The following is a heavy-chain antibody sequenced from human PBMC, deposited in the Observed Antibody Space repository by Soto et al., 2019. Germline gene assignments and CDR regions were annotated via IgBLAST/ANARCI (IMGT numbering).Heavy chain of an antibody. CDR3: ARTSMQSRGYSYGHGGMDV. V-gene: IGHV5-51*01. CDR2: IYPGDSDA. Sequence: GESLKISCKGSGYTFPSYWIGWVRQMPGKGLEWMGIIYPGDSDARYSPSFKGQVTISVDMSISTAYLHLSSLKASDTAMYYCARTSMQSRGYSYGHGGMDVWGQGTTVTVSS. CDR1: GYTFPSYW. J-gene: IGHJ6*02. D-gene: IGHD5-18*01.